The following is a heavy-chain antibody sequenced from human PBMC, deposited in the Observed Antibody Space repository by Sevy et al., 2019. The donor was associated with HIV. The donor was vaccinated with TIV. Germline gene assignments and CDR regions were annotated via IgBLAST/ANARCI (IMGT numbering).Heavy chain of an antibody. J-gene: IGHJ4*02. CDR1: GFTFSSYA. CDR3: ASLYDFWSGYPTNPPNIDY. V-gene: IGHV3-30-3*01. Sequence: GGSLRLSCAASGFTFSSYAMHWVRQAPGKGLEWVAVISYDGSNKYYADSVNGRFTISRDNSKNTLYLQMNSLRAEDTAVYYCASLYDFWSGYPTNPPNIDYWGQGTLVTVSS. D-gene: IGHD3-3*01. CDR2: ISYDGSNK.